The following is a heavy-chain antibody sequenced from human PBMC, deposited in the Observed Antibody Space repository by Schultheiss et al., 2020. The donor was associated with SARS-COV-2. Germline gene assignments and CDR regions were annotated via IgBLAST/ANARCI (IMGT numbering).Heavy chain of an antibody. CDR3: AVHPGIAVAGPHFDY. CDR1: GGTFSSYT. CDR2: IIPIFGTA. Sequence: SVKVSCKASGGTFSSYTISWVRQAPGQGLEWMGGIIPIFGTANYAQKFQGRVTITADESTSTAYMELSSLRSEDTAVYYCAVHPGIAVAGPHFDYWGQGTLVTVSS. J-gene: IGHJ4*02. V-gene: IGHV1-69*13. D-gene: IGHD6-19*01.